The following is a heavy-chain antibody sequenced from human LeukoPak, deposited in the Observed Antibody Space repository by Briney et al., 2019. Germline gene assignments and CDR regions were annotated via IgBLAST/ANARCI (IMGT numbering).Heavy chain of an antibody. V-gene: IGHV3-21*01. J-gene: IGHJ5*02. D-gene: IGHD2-2*01. CDR1: GFTFSSYS. CDR3: ARDFVVVPAATNWFDP. CDR2: ISSSSSYI. Sequence: GGSLRHSCAASGFTFSSYSMNWVRQAPGKGLEWVSSISSSSSYIYYADSVKGRFTISRDNAKNSLYLQMNSLRAEDTAVYYCARDFVVVPAATNWFDPWGQGTLVTVSS.